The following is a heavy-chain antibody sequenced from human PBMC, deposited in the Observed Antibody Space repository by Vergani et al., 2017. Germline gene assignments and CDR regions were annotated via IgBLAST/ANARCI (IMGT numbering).Heavy chain of an antibody. CDR1: GFTFSSYW. CDR2: IKQDGSEK. V-gene: IGHV3-7*03. D-gene: IGHD6-19*01. Sequence: EVQLLESGGGLVQPGGSLRLSCAASGFTFSSYWMSWVRQAPGKGLEWVANIKQDGSEKYYVDSVKGRFTISRDNAKNSLYLQMNSLRAEDTAVYYCAREQYSSGWYGAFDIWGQGTMVTVSS. J-gene: IGHJ3*02. CDR3: AREQYSSGWYGAFDI.